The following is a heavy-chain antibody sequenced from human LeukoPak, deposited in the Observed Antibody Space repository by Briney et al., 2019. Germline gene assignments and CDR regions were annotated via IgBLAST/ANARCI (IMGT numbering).Heavy chain of an antibody. CDR3: ARGGYSGYEPFDY. CDR1: GGSISSGDFY. Sequence: SQTLSLTCTVSGGSISSGDFYWTWIRQNPGEGLEWIGYTHYSGSTYYNPFLKSRVTISVDTSKNQFSLKLSSVTAADTAVYYCARGGYSGYEPFDYWGQGTLVTVSS. J-gene: IGHJ4*02. V-gene: IGHV4-31*03. CDR2: THYSGST. D-gene: IGHD5-12*01.